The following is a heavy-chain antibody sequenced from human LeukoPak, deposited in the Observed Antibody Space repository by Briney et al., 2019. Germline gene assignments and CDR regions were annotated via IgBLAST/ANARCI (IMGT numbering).Heavy chain of an antibody. Sequence: SVKVSCKASGGTFSSYAISWVRQAPGQGLEWMGWISAYNGNTNYAQKLQGRVTMTTDTSTSTAYMELRSLRSDDTAVYYCARSDSRLIDYWGQGTLVTVSS. CDR1: GGTFSSYA. CDR3: ARSDSRLIDY. CDR2: ISAYNGNT. V-gene: IGHV1-18*01. J-gene: IGHJ4*02. D-gene: IGHD2-15*01.